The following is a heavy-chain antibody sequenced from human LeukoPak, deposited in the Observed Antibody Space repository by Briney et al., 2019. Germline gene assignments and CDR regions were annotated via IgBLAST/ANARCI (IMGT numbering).Heavy chain of an antibody. D-gene: IGHD4-17*01. J-gene: IGHJ4*02. CDR1: GFTFNNYA. V-gene: IGHV3-23*01. CDR3: AKDHSVTPYYFDY. CDR2: ISGSGGST. Sequence: GGSLRLSCAASGFTFNNYAVIWVRQAPGKGLEWGSAISGSGGSTYYADSVKGRFTISRDNSKNTLFLQMNSLRAEDTAVYYCAKDHSVTPYYFDYWGQGTLVTVSS.